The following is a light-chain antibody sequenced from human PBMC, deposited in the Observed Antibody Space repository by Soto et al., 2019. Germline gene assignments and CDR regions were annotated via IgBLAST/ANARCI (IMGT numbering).Light chain of an antibody. CDR3: QQYGSSGT. CDR1: QSVTSNY. J-gene: IGKJ1*01. Sequence: EIVLTQSPATLSSFPGYRVTLSCRASQSVTSNYLAWYQQKPGQAPRLLIHGASTRATGFPARFSGSGSGTELTLTISRLEPEDFAVYYSQQYGSSGTFGQGTQVDIK. V-gene: IGKV3-20*01. CDR2: GAS.